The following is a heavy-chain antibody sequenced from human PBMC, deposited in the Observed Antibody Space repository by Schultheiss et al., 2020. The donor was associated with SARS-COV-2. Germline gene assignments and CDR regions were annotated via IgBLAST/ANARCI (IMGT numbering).Heavy chain of an antibody. CDR3: AKDLWRGSKYGMDV. J-gene: IGHJ6*02. V-gene: IGHV3-23*01. Sequence: GGSLRLSCAASGFTFSSYSMNWVRQAPGKGLEWVSAISGSGGSTYYADSVKGRFTISRDNSKNTLYLQMNSLRAEDTAVYYCAKDLWRGSKYGMDVWGQGTTVTVSS. CDR2: ISGSGGST. CDR1: GFTFSSYS. D-gene: IGHD3-16*01.